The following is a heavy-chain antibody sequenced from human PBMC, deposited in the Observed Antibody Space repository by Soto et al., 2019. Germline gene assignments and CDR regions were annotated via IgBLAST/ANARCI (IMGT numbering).Heavy chain of an antibody. CDR3: ARDPSSRYCSGGSCYSGWFDP. Sequence: HPGGSLRLSFSASVFTFSSDGVHWVRPATGKGLVWVSRINSDGSSTSYADSVKGRFTISRDNAKNTLYLQMNSLRAEDTAVYYCARDPSSRYCSGGSCYSGWFDPWGQGTLVTVSS. D-gene: IGHD2-15*01. V-gene: IGHV3-74*01. J-gene: IGHJ5*02. CDR2: INSDGSST. CDR1: VFTFSSDG.